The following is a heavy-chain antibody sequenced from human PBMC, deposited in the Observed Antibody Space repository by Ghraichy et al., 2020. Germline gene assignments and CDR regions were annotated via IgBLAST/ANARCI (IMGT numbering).Heavy chain of an antibody. CDR1: GGSISSGGYY. CDR2: IYYSGST. Sequence: SQTLSLTCTVSGGSISSGGYYWSWIRQHPGKGLEWIGYIYYSGSTYYNPSLKSRVTISVDTSKNQFLLKLSSVTAADTAVYYCARARTYYDILTGYPPLDDDYGMDVWGQGTTVTVSS. CDR3: ARARTYYDILTGYPPLDDDYGMDV. D-gene: IGHD3-9*01. V-gene: IGHV4-31*03. J-gene: IGHJ6*02.